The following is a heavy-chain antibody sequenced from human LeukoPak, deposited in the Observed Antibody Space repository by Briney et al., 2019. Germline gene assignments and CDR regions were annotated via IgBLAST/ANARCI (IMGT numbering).Heavy chain of an antibody. J-gene: IGHJ5*02. V-gene: IGHV4-61*02. CDR1: GGSISSSTYY. D-gene: IGHD3-9*01. CDR3: ARETDYDILAGYLLPVWFDP. Sequence: PSETLSLTCTVSGGSISSSTYYWSWIRQPAGKGLEWIGRIYTSGSTNYNPSLKSRVSISIDTSKNQLSLKLSSVTTADTAVYYCARETDYDILAGYLLPVWFDPWGQGTLVTVSS. CDR2: IYTSGST.